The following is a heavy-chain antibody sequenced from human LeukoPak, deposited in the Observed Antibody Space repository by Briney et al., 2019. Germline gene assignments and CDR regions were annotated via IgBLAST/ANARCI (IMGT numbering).Heavy chain of an antibody. D-gene: IGHD4-23*01. V-gene: IGHV3-48*03. CDR3: AKDQATTRGGNSPLDY. CDR1: GFTFSSYE. Sequence: GGSLRLSCAASGFTFSSYEMNWVRQAPGKGLEWVSYISSSGSTIYYADSVKGRFTTSRDNAKNSLYLQMNSLRAEDTAVYYCAKDQATTRGGNSPLDYWGQGTLVTVSS. CDR2: ISSSGSTI. J-gene: IGHJ4*02.